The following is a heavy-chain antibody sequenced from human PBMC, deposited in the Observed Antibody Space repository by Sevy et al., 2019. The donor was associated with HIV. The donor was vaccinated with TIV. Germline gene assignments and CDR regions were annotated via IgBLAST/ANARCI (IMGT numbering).Heavy chain of an antibody. Sequence: SETLSLTCAVYGGSFSGYYWSWIRQPPGKGLEWIGEINQSGSTNYNPSLKSRVTISVDTSKNQFSLKLSSVTAADTAVYYCARGRRKVVKYYYYGMDVWGQGTTVTVSS. V-gene: IGHV4-34*01. CDR3: ARGRRKVVKYYYYGMDV. D-gene: IGHD1-26*01. CDR1: GGSFSGYY. J-gene: IGHJ6*02. CDR2: INQSGST.